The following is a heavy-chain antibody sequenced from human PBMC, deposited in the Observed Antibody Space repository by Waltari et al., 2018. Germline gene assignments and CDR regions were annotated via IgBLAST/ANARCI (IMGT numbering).Heavy chain of an antibody. D-gene: IGHD2-2*01. V-gene: IGHV4-4*07. J-gene: IGHJ3*02. CDR1: GGSISSYY. CDR3: ARETSLEDIVVVPAATDAFDI. Sequence: QVQLQESGPGLVKPSETLSLTCTVSGGSISSYYWSWIGQPAGKGLGWIGRIYTSGSTNYNPSLKSRVTMSVDTSKNQFSLKLSSVTAADTAVYYCARETSLEDIVVVPAATDAFDIWGQGTMVTVSS. CDR2: IYTSGST.